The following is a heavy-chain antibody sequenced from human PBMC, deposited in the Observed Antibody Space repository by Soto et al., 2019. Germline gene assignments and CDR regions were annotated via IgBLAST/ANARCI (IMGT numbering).Heavy chain of an antibody. CDR1: GYSFTSYW. CDR3: ARQLLPMTTVTTNWFDP. Sequence: PGESLKISCKGSGYSFTSYWIGWVRQMPGKGLEWMGIIYPGDSDTRYSPSFQGQVTISADKSISTAYLQWSSLKASDTAMYYCARQLLPMTTVTTNWFDPWGQGTLVTVSS. J-gene: IGHJ5*02. D-gene: IGHD4-17*01. CDR2: IYPGDSDT. V-gene: IGHV5-51*01.